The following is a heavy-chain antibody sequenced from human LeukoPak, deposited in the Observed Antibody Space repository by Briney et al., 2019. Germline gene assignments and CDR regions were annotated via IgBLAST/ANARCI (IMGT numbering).Heavy chain of an antibody. Sequence: SETLSLTCTVSGGSLSSYYWSWIRQPAGKGLEWIGRIYTSGSTNYNPSLQSRVTLSLDTPKNQFSLKLSSVTAADTAVYYCARDLGYGDPFDCWGQGTLVTVSS. D-gene: IGHD4-17*01. CDR1: GGSLSSYY. CDR2: IYTSGST. CDR3: ARDLGYGDPFDC. J-gene: IGHJ4*02. V-gene: IGHV4-4*07.